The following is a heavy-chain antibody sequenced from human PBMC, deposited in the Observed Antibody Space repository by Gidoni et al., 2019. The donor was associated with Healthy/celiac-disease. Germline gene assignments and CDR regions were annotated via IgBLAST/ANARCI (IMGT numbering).Heavy chain of an antibody. Sequence: EVQLVESGGGLVKPGGSLRLSCAASGFTFSNAGMSWVRQAPGKGLEWVGRIKSKTDGGTTDYAAPVKGRFTISRDDSKNTLYLQMNSLKTEDTAVYYCTTELGSGSYWGYFDYWGQGTLVTVSS. V-gene: IGHV3-15*01. J-gene: IGHJ4*02. CDR2: IKSKTDGGTT. CDR1: GFTFSNAG. CDR3: TTELGSGSYWGYFDY. D-gene: IGHD1-26*01.